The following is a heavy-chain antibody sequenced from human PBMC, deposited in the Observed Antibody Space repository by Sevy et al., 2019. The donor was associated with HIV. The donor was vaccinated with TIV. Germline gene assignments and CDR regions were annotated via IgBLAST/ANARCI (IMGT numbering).Heavy chain of an antibody. V-gene: IGHV4-39*01. D-gene: IGHD2-2*01. J-gene: IGHJ4*02. CDR1: GGSISSSSYY. CDR3: ARRRPDCSSTSCYAGVLDY. Sequence: SETLSLTCTVSGGSISSSSYYWGWIRQPPGKGLEWIGSIYYSGSTYYNPSLKSRVTISVDTSKNQFSLKLSSVTAADTAVYYCARRRPDCSSTSCYAGVLDYWGQGTLVTVSS. CDR2: IYYSGST.